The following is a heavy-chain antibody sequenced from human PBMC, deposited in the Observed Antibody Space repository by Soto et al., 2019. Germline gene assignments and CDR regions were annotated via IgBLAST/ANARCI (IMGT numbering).Heavy chain of an antibody. Sequence: EVQLVESGGGLVQPGGSLRLSCAASGFTFSSYAMHWVRQAPGKGLEYVSAISSNGGSTYYANSVKGRFTISRDNSKNTLYLQMGSLRAEDMAVYYCARDLDGFDPWGQGTLVTVSS. CDR3: ARDLDGFDP. V-gene: IGHV3-64*01. CDR1: GFTFSSYA. J-gene: IGHJ5*02. CDR2: ISSNGGST.